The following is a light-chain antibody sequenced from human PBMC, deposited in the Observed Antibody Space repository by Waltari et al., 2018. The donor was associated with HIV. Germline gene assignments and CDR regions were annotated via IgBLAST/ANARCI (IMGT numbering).Light chain of an antibody. CDR1: SSNIGNNN. CDR2: SNN. CDR3: ATWDDSLNGVF. Sequence: QSVLTQPPSASGTPGQRVTISCSGSSSNIGNNNVNWYQQFPGAAPKLLIYSNNQRPSGVPDRFSGSKSGTSASLAISGLQSEDEANHYCATWDDSLNGVFFGGGTKLTVL. J-gene: IGLJ2*01. V-gene: IGLV1-44*01.